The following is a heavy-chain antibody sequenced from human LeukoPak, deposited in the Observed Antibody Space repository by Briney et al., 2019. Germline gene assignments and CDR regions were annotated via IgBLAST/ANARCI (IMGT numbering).Heavy chain of an antibody. CDR3: ATVSAAALIFDY. Sequence: ASVKVSCKVSGYTLTELSMHWVRQAPGKGLEWMGGFDPEDGETIYAQKFQGRVTMTEDTSTDTVYMELSSLRSEDTAVYYCATVSAAALIFDYWGQGTLVTVSS. V-gene: IGHV1-24*01. CDR2: FDPEDGET. CDR1: GYTLTELS. D-gene: IGHD6-13*01. J-gene: IGHJ4*02.